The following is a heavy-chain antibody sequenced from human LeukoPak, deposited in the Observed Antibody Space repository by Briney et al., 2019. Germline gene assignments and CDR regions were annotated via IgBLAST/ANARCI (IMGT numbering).Heavy chain of an antibody. J-gene: IGHJ4*02. D-gene: IGHD2-15*01. V-gene: IGHV1-2*02. Sequence: GASVKVSCRASGYTLSGYYLHWVRQAPGQGLEWMGWINPNSGATTYAQKFQGRVTMTRDTSINTAYMELSRLRSDDTAVYYCARDSGGNFGYRGQGTLVTVSS. CDR3: ARDSGGNFGY. CDR1: GYTLSGYY. CDR2: INPNSGAT.